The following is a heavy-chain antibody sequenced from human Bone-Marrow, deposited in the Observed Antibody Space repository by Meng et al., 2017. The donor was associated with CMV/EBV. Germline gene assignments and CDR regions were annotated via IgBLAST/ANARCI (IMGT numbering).Heavy chain of an antibody. CDR1: GYTFSSYA. J-gene: IGHJ6*02. Sequence: SVKVSCKASGYTFSSYAIHWVRQAPGQGLEWMGGIIPIFGTANYAQKFQGRVTITTDESTSTAYMELRSPRSEDTAVYYCARDIVEVPHAIWGYYYYGMDVWGQGTTVTVSS. CDR3: ARDIVEVPHAIWGYYYYGMDV. CDR2: IIPIFGTA. V-gene: IGHV1-69*05. D-gene: IGHD2-2*01.